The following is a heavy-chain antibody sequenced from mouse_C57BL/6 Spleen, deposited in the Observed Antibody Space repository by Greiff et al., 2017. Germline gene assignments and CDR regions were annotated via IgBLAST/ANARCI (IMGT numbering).Heavy chain of an antibody. Sequence: QVQLQQSGAELVKPGASVKLSCKASGYTFTEYTIHWVKQRSGQGLEWIGWFYPGSGSIKYNEKFKDKATLTADKSSSTVYMELSRWTSEDSAVYFCARHEGKDYCGSSEAWFAYWGQGTLVTVSA. CDR1: GYTFTEYT. D-gene: IGHD1-1*01. CDR3: ARHEGKDYCGSSEAWFAY. V-gene: IGHV1-62-2*01. J-gene: IGHJ3*01. CDR2: FYPGSGSI.